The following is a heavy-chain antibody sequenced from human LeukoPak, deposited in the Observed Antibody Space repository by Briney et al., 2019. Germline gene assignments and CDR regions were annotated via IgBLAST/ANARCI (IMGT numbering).Heavy chain of an antibody. CDR2: ISSSGSST. CDR3: ARDLIHRSGEANY. D-gene: IGHD3-22*01. V-gene: IGHV3-11*05. J-gene: IGHJ4*02. Sequence: GGSLRLSCATSGFTFSDFYMSWIRQAPGKGLEWISYISSSGSSTNYADSVKGRFTISRDNAKNSLYLQMNSLRAEDTAVYYCARDLIHRSGEANYWSRGTLVTVSS. CDR1: GFTFSDFY.